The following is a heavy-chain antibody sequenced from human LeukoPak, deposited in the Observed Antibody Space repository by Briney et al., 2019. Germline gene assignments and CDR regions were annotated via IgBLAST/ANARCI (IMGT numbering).Heavy chain of an antibody. J-gene: IGHJ3*02. CDR1: GGSISSGGYY. CDR2: IYYSGST. V-gene: IGHV4-31*03. D-gene: IGHD3-22*01. Sequence: PSETLSLTCTVSGGSISSGGYYWSCIRQHPGKGLEWIGYIYYSGSTYYNPSLKSRVTISVDTSKNQFSLKLSSVTAADTAVYYCARLVVIEAFDIWGQGTMVTVSS. CDR3: ARLVVIEAFDI.